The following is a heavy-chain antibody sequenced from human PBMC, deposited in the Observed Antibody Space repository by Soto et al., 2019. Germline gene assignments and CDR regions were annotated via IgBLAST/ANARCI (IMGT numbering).Heavy chain of an antibody. J-gene: IGHJ4*02. CDR2: IYYSGST. CDR1: GGSISSYY. D-gene: IGHD3-10*01. CDR3: ARVGGSGSYSTRYFDY. Sequence: PSETLSLTCTVSGGSISSYYWSWIRQPPGKGLEWIGYIYYSGSTNYNPSLKSRVTISVDTSKNQFSLKLSSVTAADTAMYYCARVGGSGSYSTRYFDYWGQGTLVTVSS. V-gene: IGHV4-59*08.